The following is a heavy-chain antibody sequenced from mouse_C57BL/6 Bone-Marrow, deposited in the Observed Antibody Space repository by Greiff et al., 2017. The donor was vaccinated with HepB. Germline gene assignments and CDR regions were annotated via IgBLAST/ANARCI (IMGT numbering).Heavy chain of an antibody. V-gene: IGHV1-26*01. J-gene: IGHJ3*01. CDR1: GYTFTDYY. CDR2: INPNNGGT. Sequence: VQLQQSGPELVKPGASVKLSCKASGYTFTDYYMNWVKQSPGKSLEWIGDINPNNGGTSYNQKFKGKATLTVDKSSSTAYMELRSLTSEDSAVYYCARERCAWFAYWGQGTLVTVSA. CDR3: ARERCAWFAY.